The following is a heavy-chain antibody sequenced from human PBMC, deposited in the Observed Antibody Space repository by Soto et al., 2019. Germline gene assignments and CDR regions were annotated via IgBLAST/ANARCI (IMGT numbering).Heavy chain of an antibody. CDR1: GFTFRTYG. CDR3: AKVIRADSTSFNFYYCSGLDV. V-gene: IGHV3-30*18. J-gene: IGHJ6*02. D-gene: IGHD6-6*01. Sequence: QVQLVESGGGVVQPGRSLRLSCAASGFTFRTYGMHWVRQAPGKGLEWLAVISNNGINKYYADSVKGRITISRDNSRDTRFLQMNSLRGEDTAIYYCAKVIRADSTSFNFYYCSGLDVWGQGTTVTVSS. CDR2: ISNNGINK.